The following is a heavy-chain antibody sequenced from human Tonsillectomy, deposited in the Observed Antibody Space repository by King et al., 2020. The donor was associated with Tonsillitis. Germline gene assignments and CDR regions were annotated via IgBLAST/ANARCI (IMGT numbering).Heavy chain of an antibody. CDR3: AGTRSSAFYLDY. V-gene: IGHV4-59*01. CDR2: FYNNGRT. D-gene: IGHD6-13*01. J-gene: IGHJ4*02. CDR1: GGSISSYH. Sequence: QLQESGPGLVKPSETLSLTCTVSGGSISSYHWSWIRQSPGKGLEWIGFFYNNGRTNYNPSLKGRVTIAGDTAKNKFSLNLSSVTAADTAVYYCAGTRSSAFYLDYWGQGTLVTVSS.